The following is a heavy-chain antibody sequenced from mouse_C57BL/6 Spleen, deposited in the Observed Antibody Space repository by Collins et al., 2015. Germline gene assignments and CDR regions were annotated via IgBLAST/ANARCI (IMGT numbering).Heavy chain of an antibody. CDR3: TTVRY. Sequence: VQLQQSGAELVKPGASVKVSCKASGYTFTSYWMHWVKQRPEQGLEWIGWIDPENGDTEYASKFQGKATITADTSSNTAYLQLSSLTSEDTAVYYCTTVRYWGQGTTLTVSS. CDR2: IDPENGDT. J-gene: IGHJ2*01. CDR1: GYTFTSYW. V-gene: IGHV14-4*01.